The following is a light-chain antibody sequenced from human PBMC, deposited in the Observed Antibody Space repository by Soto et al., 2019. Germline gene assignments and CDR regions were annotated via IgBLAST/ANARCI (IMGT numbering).Light chain of an antibody. Sequence: DIQVTQSPSSLSASVGDRVSITCRASQTIRSNVNWFQQKPGEVPKILIYGASTLQSGVPSRLSGSGTGTDFTLTISNVQPEDLATYYCQQSYDHPLTFGQGTRLEI. CDR2: GAS. CDR3: QQSYDHPLT. V-gene: IGKV1-39*01. CDR1: QTIRSN. J-gene: IGKJ5*01.